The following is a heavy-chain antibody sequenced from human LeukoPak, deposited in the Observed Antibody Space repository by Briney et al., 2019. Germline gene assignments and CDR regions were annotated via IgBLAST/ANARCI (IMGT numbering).Heavy chain of an antibody. V-gene: IGHV3-21*01. D-gene: IGHD2-21*02. CDR1: GFDFSGCT. CDR2: ITSSRGDI. CDR3: TRVNGDSVDADYYYYMDV. Sequence: GGSLRLSCAASGFDFSGCTMTWVRQAPGRGLEWLSAITSSRGDIYYADSAKGRFTISRDNAKNSLYLQINSLRAEDTAVYYCTRVNGDSVDADYYYYMDVWGKGTTVTVSS. J-gene: IGHJ6*03.